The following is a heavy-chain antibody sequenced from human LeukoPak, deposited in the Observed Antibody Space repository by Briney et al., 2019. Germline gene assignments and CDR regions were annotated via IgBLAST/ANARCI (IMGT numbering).Heavy chain of an antibody. CDR3: GGQQQLGSYYYYYMAV. CDR2: ISYDGSNK. J-gene: IGHJ6*03. CDR1: GFTFSSYA. D-gene: IGHD6-13*01. V-gene: IGHV3-30-3*01. Sequence: GVTLRLSCAASGFTFSSYAMLWLRQGPGKGRVWVTVISYDGSNKYYADSVKGRFTISRDDSKNTVYLQMNSLRAEDTAVYYCGGQQQLGSYYYYYMAVWGKGPTVTVSS.